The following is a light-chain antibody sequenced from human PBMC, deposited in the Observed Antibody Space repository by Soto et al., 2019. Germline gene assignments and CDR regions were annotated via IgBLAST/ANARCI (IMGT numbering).Light chain of an antibody. CDR2: DNN. CDR1: SSNIGAGYD. Sequence: QSVLTQPPSMSGAPGQRVTISCTGSSSNIGAGYDVHWYQQHPGTAPKLLIFDNNNRPSGVPDRFSGSKSDTSASLAITGLQADDEAHYYCQSFDTSLSGLVVFGGGTKLTVL. V-gene: IGLV1-40*01. J-gene: IGLJ2*01. CDR3: QSFDTSLSGLVV.